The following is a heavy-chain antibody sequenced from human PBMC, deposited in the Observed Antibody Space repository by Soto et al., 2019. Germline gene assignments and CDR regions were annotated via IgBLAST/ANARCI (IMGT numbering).Heavy chain of an antibody. Sequence: GASVEVTCKASGGTFRCYALMWVRQAPGQGLEWMGGIIPIFGTANYAQKFQGRVTITADKSTSTAYMELSSLRSEDTAVYYCAGRDMIVAGYGYWGQGTLVTVSS. D-gene: IGHD3-22*01. CDR3: AGRDMIVAGYGY. CDR1: GGTFRCYA. CDR2: IIPIFGTA. J-gene: IGHJ4*02. V-gene: IGHV1-69*06.